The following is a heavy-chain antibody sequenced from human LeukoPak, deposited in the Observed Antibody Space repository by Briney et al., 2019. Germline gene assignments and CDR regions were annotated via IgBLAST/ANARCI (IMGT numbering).Heavy chain of an antibody. D-gene: IGHD4-17*01. J-gene: IGHJ4*02. CDR2: INTNTGHP. CDR1: GYPFSSYS. Sequence: ASVKVSCKASGYPFSSYSLHWVRQAPGQGLEWMGSINTNTGHPTFAQGFTGRFVFSLDTSISTAYLQIRSLKSEDTAIYYCARDMTTVTPSFDYWGQGTLVTVSS. CDR3: ARDMTTVTPSFDY. V-gene: IGHV7-4-1*01.